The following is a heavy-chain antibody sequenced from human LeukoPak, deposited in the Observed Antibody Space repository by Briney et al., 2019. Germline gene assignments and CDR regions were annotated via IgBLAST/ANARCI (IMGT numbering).Heavy chain of an antibody. V-gene: IGHV3-21*01. Sequence: GGSLRLSCAASGFTFDDYGMSWVRQAPGKGLEWVSSISSSSSYIYYADSVKGRFTISRDNAKNSLYLQMNSLRAEDTAVYYCARDVLYYDSSGYYHHDYWGQGTLVTVSS. CDR1: GFTFDDYG. D-gene: IGHD3-22*01. CDR2: ISSSSSYI. J-gene: IGHJ4*02. CDR3: ARDVLYYDSSGYYHHDY.